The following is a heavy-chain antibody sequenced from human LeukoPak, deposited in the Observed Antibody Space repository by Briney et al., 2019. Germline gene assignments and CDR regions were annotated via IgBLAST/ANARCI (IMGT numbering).Heavy chain of an antibody. D-gene: IGHD4/OR15-4a*01. J-gene: IGHJ4*02. V-gene: IGHV4-34*01. CDR3: VRANGAIDY. CDR1: GGSFSGYY. Sequence: PSETLSLTCAVYGGSFSGYYWSWIRQPPGKGLEWIGEINHSGSTNYNPSLKSRVTISLDTSKNRSSLKLSSVTATDTAVYYCVRANGAIDYWGQGTLVTVSS. CDR2: INHSGST.